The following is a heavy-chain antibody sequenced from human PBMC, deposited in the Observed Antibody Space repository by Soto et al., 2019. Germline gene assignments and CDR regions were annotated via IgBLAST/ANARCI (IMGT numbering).Heavy chain of an antibody. CDR3: ARDKSGSSWYLGYFDY. CDR1: GDSVSSNSAA. V-gene: IGHV6-1*01. CDR2: TYYRSKWYN. D-gene: IGHD6-13*01. Sequence: KQSPTLSLPCAISGDSVSSNSAAWNWIRQSPSRGLEWLGRTYYRSKWYNDYAVSVKSRITINPDTSKNQFSLQLNSVTPEDTAVYYCARDKSGSSWYLGYFDYWGQGTLVTVSS. J-gene: IGHJ4*02.